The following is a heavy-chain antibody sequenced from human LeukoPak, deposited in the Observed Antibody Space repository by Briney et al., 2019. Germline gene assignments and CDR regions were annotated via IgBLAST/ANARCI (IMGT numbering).Heavy chain of an antibody. D-gene: IGHD3-22*01. CDR3: ARGDYDSSGYSSYSLDY. CDR2: IYTSGST. V-gene: IGHV4-4*07. CDR1: GGSISSYY. J-gene: IGHJ4*02. Sequence: SETLSLTCTVSGGSISSYYWSWIRQPAGKGLEWIGRIYTSGSTNYNPSLKSRVTTSVDTSKNQFSLKLSSVTAADTAVYYCARGDYDSSGYSSYSLDYWGQGTLVTVSS.